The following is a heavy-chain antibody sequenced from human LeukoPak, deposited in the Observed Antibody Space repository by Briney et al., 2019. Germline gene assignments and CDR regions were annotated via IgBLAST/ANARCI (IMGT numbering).Heavy chain of an antibody. CDR3: ARARYSYGSNFDY. Sequence: SQTLSLTCTVSGGSISSGDYYWSWIRQPPGKGLEWIGYIYYSGSTYYNPSLKSRVTISVDTSKNQFSLKLSSVTAADTAVYYCARARYSYGSNFDYWGLGTLVTVSS. D-gene: IGHD5-18*01. CDR1: GGSISSGDYY. J-gene: IGHJ4*02. CDR2: IYYSGST. V-gene: IGHV4-30-4*01.